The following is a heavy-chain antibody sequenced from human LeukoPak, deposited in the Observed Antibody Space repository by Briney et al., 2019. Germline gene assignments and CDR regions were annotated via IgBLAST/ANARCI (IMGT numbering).Heavy chain of an antibody. J-gene: IGHJ6*03. CDR3: ARAPRVKYCSSTSCAGYYYYYYMDV. CDR1: GFTVSSNY. D-gene: IGHD2-2*01. V-gene: IGHV3-53*01. CDR2: IYSGGST. Sequence: GGSLRLSCAASGFTVSSNYMSWVRQAPGKGLEWVSVIYSGGSTYYADSVKGRFTISRDNSKNTLYLQMNSLRAEDTAVYYCARAPRVKYCSSTSCAGYYYYYYMDVWGKGTTVTVSS.